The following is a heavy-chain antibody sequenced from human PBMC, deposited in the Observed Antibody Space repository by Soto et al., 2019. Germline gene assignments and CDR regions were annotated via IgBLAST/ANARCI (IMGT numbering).Heavy chain of an antibody. J-gene: IGHJ6*02. CDR1: GGSISSSNW. CDR3: ARRIGVGATPLGYYYYGMDV. Sequence: QVQLQESGPGLVKPSGTLSLTCAVSGGSISSSNWWSWVRQPPGKGLEWIGEIYHSGSTNYNPSLKSRVTISVDKSKNQCSLKLSSVTAADTAVYYCARRIGVGATPLGYYYYGMDVWGQGTTVTVSS. D-gene: IGHD1-26*01. CDR2: IYHSGST. V-gene: IGHV4-4*02.